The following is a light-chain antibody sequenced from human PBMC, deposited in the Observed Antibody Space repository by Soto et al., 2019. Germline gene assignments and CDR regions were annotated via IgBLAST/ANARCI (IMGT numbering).Light chain of an antibody. Sequence: QAVVTQPPSVSGAPGQRVTISCTGSSSSAGSVYNVHWYQQRPGTAPKLLIYDNTDRPSGVPDRFSGSKSGTSASLAITGLQAEDEADYYCQSYDSGLGGYVIFGGGTKLTGL. CDR1: SSSAGSVYN. J-gene: IGLJ2*01. CDR2: DNT. V-gene: IGLV1-40*01. CDR3: QSYDSGLGGYVI.